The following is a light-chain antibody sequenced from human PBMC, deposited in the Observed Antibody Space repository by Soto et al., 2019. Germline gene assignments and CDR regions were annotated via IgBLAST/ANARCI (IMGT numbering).Light chain of an antibody. CDR1: QSISSW. CDR3: QQYNTYPWT. CDR2: KAS. J-gene: IGKJ1*01. V-gene: IGKV1-5*03. Sequence: EIQMTQSPSTLSASVGDRVTLTCRASQSISSWLAWYQQKPGKAPKVLIYKASSVESGVPSRFSGSGSVTEFTLTTSSMQPDDVSTYYCQQYNTYPWTFGQGTKVEIK.